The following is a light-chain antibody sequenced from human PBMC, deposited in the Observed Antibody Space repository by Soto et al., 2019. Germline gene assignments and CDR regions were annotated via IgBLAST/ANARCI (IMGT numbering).Light chain of an antibody. Sequence: ALTQPASVSGSPGQSITISCTGTSSDIGGYCYVSWYQHHPGKAPKLLIYQVTNRPSRVSNRFSGSKSGNTASLTISGLQADDEADYYCTSYSSSDIFYVFGTGTKVTVL. CDR3: TSYSSSDIFYV. V-gene: IGLV2-14*01. CDR1: SSDIGGYCY. CDR2: QVT. J-gene: IGLJ1*01.